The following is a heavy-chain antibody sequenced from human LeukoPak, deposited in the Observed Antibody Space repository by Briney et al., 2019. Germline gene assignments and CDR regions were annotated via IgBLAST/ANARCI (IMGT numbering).Heavy chain of an antibody. Sequence: PGGSLRLSCAASGFTVSSNYMSWVRQAPGKGLEWVSVIYSGGSTYYADSVKGRFTISRHNSKNTLYLQMNSLKAEDTAVYYFARTYDYSCQGRAFYIWGQGTKGTVSS. J-gene: IGHJ3*02. CDR3: ARTYDYSCQGRAFYI. CDR1: GFTVSSNY. CDR2: IYSGGST. V-gene: IGHV3-53*04. D-gene: IGHD3-16*01.